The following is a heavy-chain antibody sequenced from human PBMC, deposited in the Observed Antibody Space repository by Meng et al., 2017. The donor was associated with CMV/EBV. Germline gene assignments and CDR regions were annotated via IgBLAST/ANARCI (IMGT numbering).Heavy chain of an antibody. J-gene: IGHJ4*02. CDR1: GFTFSSYW. CDR3: ARGVKSGYSGYDLAVYYFDY. D-gene: IGHD5-12*01. Sequence: ETLSLTCAASGFTFSSYWMSWVRQAPGKGLEWVANIKQDGSEKYYVDPVKGRFTISRDNAKNSLYLQMNSLGAEDTAVYYCARGVKSGYSGYDLAVYYFDYWGQGTLVTVSS. V-gene: IGHV3-7*01. CDR2: IKQDGSEK.